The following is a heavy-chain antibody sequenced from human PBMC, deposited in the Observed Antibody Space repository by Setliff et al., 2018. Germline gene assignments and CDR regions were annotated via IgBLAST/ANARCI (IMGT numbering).Heavy chain of an antibody. CDR1: GGSFSGYY. D-gene: IGHD1-26*01. CDR3: NSGSYVFDY. Sequence: SETLSLTCAVYGGSFSGYYWSWIRQPPGKGLVWIGEINHSGSTNYNPSLKSRVTISVDTSKNQFSLKLSSVTAADTAVYYCNSGSYVFDYWGQGTLVTVSS. CDR2: INHSGST. J-gene: IGHJ4*02. V-gene: IGHV4-34*01.